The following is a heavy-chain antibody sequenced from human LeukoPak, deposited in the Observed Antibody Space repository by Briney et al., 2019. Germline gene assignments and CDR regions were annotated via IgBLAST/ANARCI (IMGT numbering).Heavy chain of an antibody. CDR2: IYYSGST. J-gene: IGHJ4*02. CDR3: ATAGYGPGSYYTDY. V-gene: IGHV4-59*01. D-gene: IGHD3-10*01. Sequence: SETLSLTCTVAGGSISNYYWSWIRQPPGKGLEWIGYIYYSGSTNYNPSLKSRVTISVDTSKTQSSLKLSSVTAADTAVYYCATAGYGPGSYYTDYWGQGTLVTVSS. CDR1: GGSISNYY.